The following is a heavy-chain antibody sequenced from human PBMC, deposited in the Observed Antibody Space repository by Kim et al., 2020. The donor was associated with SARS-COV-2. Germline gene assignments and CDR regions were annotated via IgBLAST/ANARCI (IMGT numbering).Heavy chain of an antibody. J-gene: IGHJ4*02. V-gene: IGHV4-61*03. CDR2: T. Sequence: TNYAPSLDGRVTISLDTSKNHFSLKLTSVTAADTAAYYCARGPTRNYFDYWGQGSLVTVSS. CDR3: ARGPTRNYFDY.